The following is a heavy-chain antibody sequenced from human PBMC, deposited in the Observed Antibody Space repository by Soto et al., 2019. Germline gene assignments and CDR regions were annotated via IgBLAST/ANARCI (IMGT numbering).Heavy chain of an antibody. V-gene: IGHV3-21*01. CDR3: ARDNFDCSSTSCYGGQYYYYYGMDV. CDR1: GFTFSSYS. J-gene: IGHJ6*02. D-gene: IGHD2-2*01. CDR2: ISSSSSYI. Sequence: KPGGSLRLSCAASGFTFSSYSMNWVRQAPGKGLEWVSSISSSSSYIYYADSVKGRFTISRDNAKNSLYLQMNSLRAEDTAVYYCARDNFDCSSTSCYGGQYYYYYGMDVWGQGTTVTVSS.